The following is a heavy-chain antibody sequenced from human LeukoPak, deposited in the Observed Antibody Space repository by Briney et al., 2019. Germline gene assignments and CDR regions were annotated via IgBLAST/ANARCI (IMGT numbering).Heavy chain of an antibody. Sequence: SVKVSCRASGGTFSSYTISWVRQAPGQGLEWMRRIIPILGIANYAQKFQGRVTITADKSTSTAYMELSSLRSEDTAVYYCARTGYCTNGVCYAHYYYYYMDVWGKGTTVTVSS. D-gene: IGHD2-8*01. CDR2: IIPILGIA. CDR1: GGTFSSYT. V-gene: IGHV1-69*02. J-gene: IGHJ6*03. CDR3: ARTGYCTNGVCYAHYYYYYMDV.